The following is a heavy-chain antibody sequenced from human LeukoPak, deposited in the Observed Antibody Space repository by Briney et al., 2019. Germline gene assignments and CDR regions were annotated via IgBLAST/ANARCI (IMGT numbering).Heavy chain of an antibody. J-gene: IGHJ4*02. CDR1: GFTFSRYA. V-gene: IGHV3-30*09. CDR3: AKGDGSFVVDF. CDR2: ISDDGRHK. D-gene: IGHD6-19*01. Sequence: GGSLRLSCAASGFTFSRYAMHWVRQTPGKGLEWMAIISDDGRHKYYAESVEGRLAISRDNSKNTLSLQMNSLRAEDTAVYYCAKGDGSFVVDFWGQGTLVTVSS.